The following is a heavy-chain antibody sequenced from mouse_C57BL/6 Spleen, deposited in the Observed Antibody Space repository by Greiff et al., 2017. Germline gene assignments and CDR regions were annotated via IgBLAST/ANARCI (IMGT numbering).Heavy chain of an antibody. CDR3: TRYYGGKGDY. CDR2: IDPETGGT. CDR1: GYTFTDYE. V-gene: IGHV1-15*01. D-gene: IGHD1-1*01. J-gene: IGHJ2*01. Sequence: VQLQQSGAELVRPGASVTLSCKALGYTFTDYEMHWVKQTPVHGLEWIGAIDPETGGTAYNQKFKGKAILTADKSSSTAYMELRSLTSEDSAVYYCTRYYGGKGDYWGQGTTLTVSS.